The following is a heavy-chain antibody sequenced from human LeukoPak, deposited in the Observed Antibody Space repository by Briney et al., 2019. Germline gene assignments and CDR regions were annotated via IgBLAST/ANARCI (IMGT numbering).Heavy chain of an antibody. CDR3: ARYSYGYVHYFDY. Sequence: GGSLRLSCAASGFTFSIYSMNWVRQAPGKGLEWVSYIGGTHSNIYYADSVKGRFTISRDNAKNSLYLQMNSLRAEDTAVYYCARYSYGYVHYFDYWGQGTLVTVSS. V-gene: IGHV3-48*04. D-gene: IGHD5-18*01. CDR2: IGGTHSNI. CDR1: GFTFSIYS. J-gene: IGHJ4*02.